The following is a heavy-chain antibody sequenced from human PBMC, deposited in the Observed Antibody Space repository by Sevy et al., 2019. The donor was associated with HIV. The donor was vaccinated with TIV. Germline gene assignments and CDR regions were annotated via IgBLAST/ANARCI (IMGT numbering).Heavy chain of an antibody. Sequence: SETLSLTCAVYGGSFSGYYWSWIRQPPGKGLEWIGDIIPSGITNYNPSLKSRVTISIDTSKNQFSLKVNSVTAADTATYYCARGQWEHLYRGQGTQVTVSS. CDR1: GGSFSGYY. CDR3: ARGQWEHLY. J-gene: IGHJ4*02. CDR2: IIPSGIT. D-gene: IGHD1-26*01. V-gene: IGHV4-34*01.